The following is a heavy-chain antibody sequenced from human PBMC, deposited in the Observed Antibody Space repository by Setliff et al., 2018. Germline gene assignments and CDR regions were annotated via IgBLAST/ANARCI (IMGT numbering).Heavy chain of an antibody. CDR1: GGTFSSYV. V-gene: IGHV1-69*13. D-gene: IGHD6-13*01. CDR3: ARSVRVGATAGTLDH. Sequence: SVKVSCKTSGGTFSSYVFSWVRQAPGQGLEWMGGILPIFATTNYAQKFQSRVAITADESTSTAYMELSDLKSDDTAVYYCARSVRVGATAGTLDHWGQGTLVTVSS. CDR2: ILPIFATT. J-gene: IGHJ4*02.